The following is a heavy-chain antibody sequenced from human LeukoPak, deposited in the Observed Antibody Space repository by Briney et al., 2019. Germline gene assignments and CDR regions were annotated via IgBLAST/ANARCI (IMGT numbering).Heavy chain of an antibody. J-gene: IGHJ4*02. CDR3: ARQIVVVITTSWFDY. V-gene: IGHV4-39*01. CDR1: GGSISSSSYY. CDR2: IYYSGST. D-gene: IGHD3-22*01. Sequence: SETLSLTCTVPGGSISSSSYYWGWIRQPPGKGLEWIGSIYYSGSTYYNPSLKSRVTISVDTSKNQFSLKLSSVTAADTAVYYCARQIVVVITTSWFDYWGQGTLVTVSS.